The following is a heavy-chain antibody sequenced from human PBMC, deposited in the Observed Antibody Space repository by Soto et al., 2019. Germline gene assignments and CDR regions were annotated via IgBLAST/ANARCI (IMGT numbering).Heavy chain of an antibody. CDR2: FYPDNSNT. J-gene: IGHJ5*02. CDR1: GYFFAGYW. V-gene: IGHV5-51*01. D-gene: IGHD6-13*01. CDR3: ARQGAAVPTVPLIWFDP. Sequence: PGESLKISCKGSGYFFAGYWIAWVRQMPGKGLEWMGIFYPDNSNTKYSRSFQGQVTISADKSSSTAYLQWSSLKASDTAIYYCARQGAAVPTVPLIWFDPWGQGTLVTVSS.